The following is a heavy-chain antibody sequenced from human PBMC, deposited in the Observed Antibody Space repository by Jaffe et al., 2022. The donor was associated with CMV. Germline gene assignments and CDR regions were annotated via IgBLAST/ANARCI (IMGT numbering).Heavy chain of an antibody. J-gene: IGHJ5*02. Sequence: QVQLQESGPGLVKPSGTLSLTCAVSGGSISSSNWWSWVRQPPGKGLEWIGEIYHSGSTNYNPSLKSRVTISVDKSKNQFSLKLSSVTAADTAVYYCARRLIVVVPAAMSGFDPWGQGTLVTVSS. CDR3: ARRLIVVVPAAMSGFDP. D-gene: IGHD2-2*01. CDR1: GGSISSSNW. V-gene: IGHV4-4*02. CDR2: IYHSGST.